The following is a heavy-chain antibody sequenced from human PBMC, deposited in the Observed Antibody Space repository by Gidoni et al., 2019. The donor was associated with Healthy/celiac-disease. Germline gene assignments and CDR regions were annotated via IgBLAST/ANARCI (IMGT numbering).Heavy chain of an antibody. D-gene: IGHD6-19*01. J-gene: IGHJ4*02. CDR1: GYTFPSYT. CDR2: INPSGGST. V-gene: IGHV1-46*03. Sequence: QVQLVQSGAEVKKPGASVKVSCKASGYTFPSYTMHWVRHAPGQGLEWMGIINPSGGSTSYAQKFQGRVTMTRDTSTSTVYMELSSLRSEDTAVYYCARETRGIAVAGPHYYFDYWGQGTLVTVSS. CDR3: ARETRGIAVAGPHYYFDY.